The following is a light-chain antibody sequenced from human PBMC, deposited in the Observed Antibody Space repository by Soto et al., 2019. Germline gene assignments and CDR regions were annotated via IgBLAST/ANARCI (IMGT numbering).Light chain of an antibody. CDR1: HSVSNN. CDR3: QQFDNWPPGT. J-gene: IGKJ1*01. V-gene: IGKV3-15*01. CDR2: RAS. Sequence: DRVMTQSPATLSVSPGERATLSCRASHSVSNNLAWYQQKPGQAPRLLIYRASTRATGITARFSGSGSGTACTLTISSLQSEDSAVYYCQQFDNWPPGTFGPGTKVEIK.